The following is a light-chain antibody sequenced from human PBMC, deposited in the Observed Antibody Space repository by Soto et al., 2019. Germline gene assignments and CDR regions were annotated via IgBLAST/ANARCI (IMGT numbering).Light chain of an antibody. CDR3: QQLNIFPPLFT. V-gene: IGKV1-9*01. Sequence: DIQVTQSPSFLSASVGDRVTITCRASQAISNYLAWYQQRPGKAPELLIYGASTLRTGVASRFSGSGSGTEFTLTISSLQPEDFATYFCQQLNIFPPLFTFGPGTRWIS. J-gene: IGKJ3*01. CDR1: QAISNY. CDR2: GAS.